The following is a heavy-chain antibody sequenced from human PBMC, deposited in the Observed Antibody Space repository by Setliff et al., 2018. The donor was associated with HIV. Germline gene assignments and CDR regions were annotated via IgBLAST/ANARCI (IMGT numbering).Heavy chain of an antibody. CDR3: ARQGFVPLGVHQFDS. CDR2: MYYTESP. Sequence: SETLSLTCTVSGGSISSSSYYWGWIRQPPGKGLEWIGSMYYTESPYYNPSSINRVTISIDTSKNQFSLSLRSVTAADSAVYYCARQGFVPLGVHQFDSWGQGTMVTV. V-gene: IGHV4-39*01. D-gene: IGHD3-16*01. CDR1: GGSISSSSYY. J-gene: IGHJ4*02.